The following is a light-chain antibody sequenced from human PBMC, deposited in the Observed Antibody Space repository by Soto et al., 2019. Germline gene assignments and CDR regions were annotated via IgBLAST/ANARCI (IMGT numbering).Light chain of an antibody. CDR2: DAS. CDR3: QKYGASPDT. J-gene: IGKJ2*01. Sequence: DIVLTQSPGTLSLSPGDRATLSCRASQSVTSSRLAWYQHKPGQTPRLLIYDASNRATGIPDRFSGSGSGTDFILTISRLESEDFAVYYCQKYGASPDTFGQGTRLEIK. CDR1: QSVTSSR. V-gene: IGKV3-20*01.